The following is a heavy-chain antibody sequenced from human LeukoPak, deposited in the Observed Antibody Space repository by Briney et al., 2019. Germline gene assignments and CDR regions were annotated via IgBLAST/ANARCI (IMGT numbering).Heavy chain of an antibody. V-gene: IGHV4-34*01. D-gene: IGHD6-13*01. CDR2: INHSGST. CDR3: ARGEMAAAGQTNNWFDP. CDR1: GGSFSGYY. Sequence: SGTLSLTCAVYGGSFSGYYWSWIRQPPGKGLEWIGEINHSGSTNYNPSLKSRVAISVDTSKNQFSLKLSSVTAADTAVYYCARGEMAAAGQTNNWFDPWGQGTLVTVSS. J-gene: IGHJ5*02.